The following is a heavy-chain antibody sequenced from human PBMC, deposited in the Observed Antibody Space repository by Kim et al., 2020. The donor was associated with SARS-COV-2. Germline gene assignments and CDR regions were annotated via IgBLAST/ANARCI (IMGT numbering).Heavy chain of an antibody. Sequence: GESLKISCKGSGYSFTSYWISWVRQMPGKGLEWMGRIDPSDSYTNYSPSFQGHVTISADKSISTAYLQWSSLKASDTAMYYCARHHYSSSWLGAGGADFDYWGQGTLVTVSS. D-gene: IGHD6-13*01. CDR3: ARHHYSSSWLGAGGADFDY. CDR2: IDPSDSYT. J-gene: IGHJ4*02. V-gene: IGHV5-10-1*01. CDR1: GYSFTSYW.